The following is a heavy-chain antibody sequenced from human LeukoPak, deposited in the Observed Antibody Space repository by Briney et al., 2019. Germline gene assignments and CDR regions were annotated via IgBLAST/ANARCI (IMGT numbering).Heavy chain of an antibody. J-gene: IGHJ4*02. V-gene: IGHV3-48*01. CDR3: ARDYGDRFDY. CDR1: GFTFSSYS. Sequence: PGGSLRLSCAASGFTFSSYSMNWVRQAPGKGLEWVSHITASGTAMFYADSVKGRFTISRDNSKNTLYLQMNSLRAEDTAVYYCARDYGDRFDYWGQGTLVTVSS. CDR2: ITASGTAM. D-gene: IGHD4-17*01.